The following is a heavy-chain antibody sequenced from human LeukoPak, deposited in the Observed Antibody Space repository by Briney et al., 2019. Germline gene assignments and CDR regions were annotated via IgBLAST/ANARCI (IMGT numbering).Heavy chain of an antibody. V-gene: IGHV1-69*13. Sequence: ASVKVSCKASGGTFSSYAISWVRQAPGQGLEWMGGIIPIFGTANYAQKFQGRVTITADESTSIAYMELSSLRSEDTAVYYCARDSSGDDAFDIWGQGTMVTVSS. D-gene: IGHD6-19*01. CDR1: GGTFSSYA. J-gene: IGHJ3*02. CDR3: ARDSSGDDAFDI. CDR2: IIPIFGTA.